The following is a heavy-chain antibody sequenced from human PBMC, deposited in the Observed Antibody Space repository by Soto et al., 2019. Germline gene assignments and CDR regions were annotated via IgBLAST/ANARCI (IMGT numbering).Heavy chain of an antibody. J-gene: IGHJ6*03. CDR2: IYYSGST. V-gene: IGHV4-59*08. CDR1: GGSISSYY. D-gene: IGHD5-12*01. CDR3: ASGYSGYDYYYYYYMDV. Sequence: PSETLSLTCTVSGGSISSYYWSWIQQPPGKGLEWIGYIYYSGSTNYNPSLKSRVTISVDTSKNQFSLKLSSVTAADTAVYYCASGYSGYDYYYYYYMDVWGKGTTVTVSS.